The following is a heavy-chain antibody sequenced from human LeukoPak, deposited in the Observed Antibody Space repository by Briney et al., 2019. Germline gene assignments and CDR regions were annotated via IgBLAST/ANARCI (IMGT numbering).Heavy chain of an antibody. Sequence: PGGSLRLSCAASGFTFSSYGMHWVRQAPGKGLEWVAVISYDGSNKYYADSVKGRFTISRDNSKNTLYLQMNSLRAEDTAVYYCALATNYYGSGSERGDYWGQGTLVTVSS. V-gene: IGHV3-30*03. D-gene: IGHD3-10*01. CDR2: ISYDGSNK. CDR3: ALATNYYGSGSERGDY. CDR1: GFTFSSYG. J-gene: IGHJ4*02.